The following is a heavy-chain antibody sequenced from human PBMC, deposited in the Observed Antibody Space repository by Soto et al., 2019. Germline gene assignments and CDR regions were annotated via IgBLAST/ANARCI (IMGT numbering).Heavy chain of an antibody. CDR1: GFTFSDYG. CDR2: VRDDGSKT. V-gene: IGHV3-33*01. J-gene: IGHJ3*02. Sequence: QVQMVASGGGVVQPGKSLRLSCAASGFTFSDYGMHWVRQAPARGPEWVALVRDDGSKTYYADSVRGRFTISRDNSKNMFYLQMNSLRVEDTAIDYCATSTATDAFDIWGQGTMVTVSS. CDR3: ATSTATDAFDI.